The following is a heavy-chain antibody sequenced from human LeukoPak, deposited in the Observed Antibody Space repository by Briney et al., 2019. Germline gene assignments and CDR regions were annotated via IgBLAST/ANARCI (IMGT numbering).Heavy chain of an antibody. J-gene: IGHJ4*02. Sequence: GGSLRLSCAPSGFPFSGSAVHWSRQASGKGREWVGRIRSKGNNYATAYTASVKGRFTISRDDSKNTAYLQMDSLKTEDTAVYYCTRRDDITLVVPNDYWGQGTLVTVSS. CDR1: GFPFSGSA. V-gene: IGHV3-73*01. CDR3: TRRDDITLVVPNDY. CDR2: IRSKGNNYAT. D-gene: IGHD2-8*02.